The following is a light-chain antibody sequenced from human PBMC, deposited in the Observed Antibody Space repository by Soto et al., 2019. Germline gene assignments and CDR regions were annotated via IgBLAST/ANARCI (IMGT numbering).Light chain of an antibody. CDR2: DVS. Sequence: QSALTQPRSVSGSPGQSVTISCTGTSSDVGGYNYVSWYQQHPGKAPKLMIYDVSKRPSGVPDRFSGSKSGNTASLTISGRQAEDDADYYCCSYAGSYTHVVFGGGTKLTVL. V-gene: IGLV2-11*01. CDR1: SSDVGGYNY. CDR3: CSYAGSYTHVV. J-gene: IGLJ2*01.